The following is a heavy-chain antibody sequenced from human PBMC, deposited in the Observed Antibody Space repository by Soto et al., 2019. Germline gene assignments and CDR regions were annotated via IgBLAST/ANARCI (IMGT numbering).Heavy chain of an antibody. CDR2: ISYSGTT. V-gene: IGHV4-39*01. CDR3: ARPPLGDSGWFFFDY. J-gene: IGHJ4*02. CDR1: GASISSGTYY. Sequence: PSETLSLTCTVSGASISSGTYYWGWIRQPPGKGLEWIGSISYSGTTYYNPSLRRRVTISVDTSKNQFSLKLSSVTAADTAVYYCARPPLGDSGWFFFDYWGQGALVTLSS. D-gene: IGHD6-19*01.